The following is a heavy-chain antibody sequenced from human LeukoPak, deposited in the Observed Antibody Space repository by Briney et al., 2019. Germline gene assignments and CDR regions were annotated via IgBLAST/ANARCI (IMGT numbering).Heavy chain of an antibody. V-gene: IGHV4-59*01. CDR3: ARDKGSYSSSSAVWFDP. CDR2: IYYSGST. D-gene: IGHD6-6*01. Sequence: SETLSLTCTVSGGSISSYYWSWIRQPPGKGLEWIGYIYYSGSTNYNPSLKSRVTISVDTSKNQFSLKLSSATAADTAVYYCARDKGSYSSSSAVWFDPWGQGTLVTVSS. CDR1: GGSISSYY. J-gene: IGHJ5*02.